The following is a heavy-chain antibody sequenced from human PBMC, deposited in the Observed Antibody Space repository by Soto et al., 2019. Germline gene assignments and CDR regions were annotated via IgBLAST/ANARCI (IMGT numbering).Heavy chain of an antibody. J-gene: IGHJ4*02. D-gene: IGHD2-15*01. CDR2: INPSGGST. Sequence: GASVKVSCKASGYTFTSYYMHWVRQAPRQGLEWMGIINPSGGSTSYAQKFQGRVTMTRDTSTSTVYMELSSLRSEDTAVYYCARYCSGGSCYSAFDYWGQGTLVTVSS. V-gene: IGHV1-46*01. CDR3: ARYCSGGSCYSAFDY. CDR1: GYTFTSYY.